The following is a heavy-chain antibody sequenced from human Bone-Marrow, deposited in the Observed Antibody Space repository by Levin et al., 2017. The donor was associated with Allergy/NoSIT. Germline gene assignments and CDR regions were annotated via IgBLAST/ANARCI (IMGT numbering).Heavy chain of an antibody. D-gene: IGHD2-8*01. CDR2: LWATGNNG. CDR3: ARDRDTNSLDAWFDP. CDR1: GFTFRNYG. V-gene: IGHV3-33*01. Sequence: GGSLRLSCDASGFTFRNYGMHWVRQAPGKGLEWVAVLWATGNNGYYGDSVKGRFTVSRDISKNTVYLQMSSLRVEDTAVYYCARDRDTNSLDAWFDPWGQGTLVTVS. J-gene: IGHJ5*02.